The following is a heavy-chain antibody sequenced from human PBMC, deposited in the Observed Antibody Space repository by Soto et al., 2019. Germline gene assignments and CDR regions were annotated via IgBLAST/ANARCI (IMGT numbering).Heavy chain of an antibody. CDR2: ISGSGGST. J-gene: IGHJ4*02. CDR1: GGSISSSSYY. Sequence: PSETLSLTCTVSGGSISSSSYYWGWIRQPPGKGLEWVSAISGSGGSTYYADSVKGRFTISRDNSKNTLYLQMNSLRAEDTAVYYCAKDPDLAGGYWGQGTLVTVSS. V-gene: IGHV3-23*01. D-gene: IGHD3-10*01. CDR3: AKDPDLAGGY.